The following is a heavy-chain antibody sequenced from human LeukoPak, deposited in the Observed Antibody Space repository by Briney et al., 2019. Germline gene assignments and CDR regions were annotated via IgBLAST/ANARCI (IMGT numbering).Heavy chain of an antibody. V-gene: IGHV3-64*01. CDR1: GFFFSSHP. CDR3: AREEPAGSIDY. Sequence: GGSLRLSCAVSGFFFSSHPMHWVRQAPGKGLECVSAISNSGGSTYYANSVKGRFTISRDNSKNTLYLQMDSLRAEDTALCYCAREEPAGSIDYWGQGILVTVSS. D-gene: IGHD1-14*01. J-gene: IGHJ4*02. CDR2: ISNSGGST.